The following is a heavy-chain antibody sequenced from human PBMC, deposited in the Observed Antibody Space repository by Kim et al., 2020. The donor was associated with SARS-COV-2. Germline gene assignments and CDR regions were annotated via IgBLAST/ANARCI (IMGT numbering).Heavy chain of an antibody. J-gene: IGHJ4*02. Sequence: VKDRFSISRDDSKNTLYLQMKRLRAEDTAVYYCASLSAGSSWPFDFWGQGTLVTVSS. D-gene: IGHD6-13*01. CDR3: ASLSAGSSWPFDF. V-gene: IGHV3-23*03.